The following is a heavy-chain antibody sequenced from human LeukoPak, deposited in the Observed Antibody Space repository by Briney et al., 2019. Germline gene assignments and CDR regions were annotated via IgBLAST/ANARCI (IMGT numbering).Heavy chain of an antibody. D-gene: IGHD3-22*01. CDR3: AEDQNYGSRGYYSHAY. J-gene: IGHJ4*02. V-gene: IGHV3-23*01. Sequence: PGGSLRLSCADAGCSLCSSAVRAVRQAPGKGLEWVSAISGSGGSTSYVDSVKGRFTISRDNSKNTLYLQMNILRAEDTAVYHWAEDQNYGSRGYYSHAYWGQGTLVTVSS. CDR1: GCSLCSSA. CDR2: ISGSGGST.